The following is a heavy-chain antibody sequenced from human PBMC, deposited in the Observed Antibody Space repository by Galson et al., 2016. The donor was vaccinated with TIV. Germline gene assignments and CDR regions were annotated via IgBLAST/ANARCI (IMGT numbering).Heavy chain of an antibody. J-gene: IGHJ3*02. D-gene: IGHD3-3*01. CDR2: IYTSGST. V-gene: IGHV4-61*02. CDR1: GDSISRGAFY. CDR3: ARERLGSGYHITSDAFDI. Sequence: TLSLTCTVSGDSISRGAFYWSWLRQPAGKGLEWIGFIYTSGSTDYNPSLKSRVTISVDKSRNQFSLKLSSVTAADTAVYYCARERLGSGYHITSDAFDIWGQRTLVTVSS.